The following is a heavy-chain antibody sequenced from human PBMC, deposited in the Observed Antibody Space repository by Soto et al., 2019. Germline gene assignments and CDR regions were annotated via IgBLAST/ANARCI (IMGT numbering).Heavy chain of an antibody. CDR2: INSDGSST. D-gene: IGHD5-18*01. V-gene: IGHV3-74*01. J-gene: IGHJ6*02. CDR3: ARDADSYGYYYYYGMDV. Sequence: WASQSPEKGLVWVSRINSDGSSTSYADSVKGRFTISRDNAKNTLYLQMNSLRAEDTAVYYCARDADSYGYYYYYGMDVWGQGTTVTVSS.